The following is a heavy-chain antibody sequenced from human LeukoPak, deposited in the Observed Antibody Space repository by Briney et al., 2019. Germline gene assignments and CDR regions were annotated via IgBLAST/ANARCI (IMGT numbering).Heavy chain of an antibody. D-gene: IGHD6-19*01. CDR2: IGTVGDT. CDR3: AREGLSSVWFDWYFDL. Sequence: PGGSLRLSCEASGFTFSTYDMHWVRQPIGRGLEWVSAIGTVGDTYYPGSAKGRFTISRENAKNSLYLQMDSLTAGDTAVYYCAREGLSSVWFDWYFDLWGRGTLVTVSS. V-gene: IGHV3-13*01. J-gene: IGHJ2*01. CDR1: GFTFSTYD.